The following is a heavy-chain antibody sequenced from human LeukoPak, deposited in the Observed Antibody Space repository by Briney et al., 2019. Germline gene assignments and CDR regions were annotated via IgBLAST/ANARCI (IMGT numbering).Heavy chain of an antibody. CDR1: GDSVSSNSAA. V-gene: IGHV6-1*01. Sequence: SQTLSLTCAISGDSVSSNSAAWNWIRQSPSRGLEWLGRTYYRSKWYNDYAVSVKSRISINPDTSKNQFSLRLRSVTAADTAVYYCARDFSSSSSVYYYYYMDVWGKGTTVTVSS. D-gene: IGHD6-6*01. CDR3: ARDFSSSSSVYYYYYMDV. CDR2: TYYRSKWYN. J-gene: IGHJ6*03.